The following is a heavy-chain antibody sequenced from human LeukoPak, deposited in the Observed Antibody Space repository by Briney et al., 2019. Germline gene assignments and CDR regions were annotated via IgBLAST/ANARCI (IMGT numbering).Heavy chain of an antibody. CDR2: ISDSGYYI. CDR1: GFTFSCYA. Sequence: GGSVTLFCGGSGFTFSCYAVRWPRQAPGQGLEWVSFISDSGYYIYYADSVRGRFTIYRDNSRNTLYPQMINLRPENTSVYYWAKDTSIGKYCTNGVCSPFDYWGQGTLVTVSS. V-gene: IGHV3-23*01. J-gene: IGHJ4*02. CDR3: AKDTSIGKYCTNGVCSPFDY. D-gene: IGHD2-8*01.